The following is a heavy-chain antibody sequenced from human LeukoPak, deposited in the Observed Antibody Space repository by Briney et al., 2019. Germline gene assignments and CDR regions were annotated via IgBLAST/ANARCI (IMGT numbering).Heavy chain of an antibody. Sequence: GGSLRLSCAASGFTFSGYWMSWVRQAPGKGLEWVANIKKDGSEKHYVDSVKGRFTISRDNAQNPLYLQMSSLRVEDTAVYYCTKYAHGSGTSFDPWGQGTLVTVSS. J-gene: IGHJ5*02. CDR3: TKYAHGSGTSFDP. V-gene: IGHV3-7*01. CDR1: GFTFSGYW. D-gene: IGHD3-10*01. CDR2: IKKDGSEK.